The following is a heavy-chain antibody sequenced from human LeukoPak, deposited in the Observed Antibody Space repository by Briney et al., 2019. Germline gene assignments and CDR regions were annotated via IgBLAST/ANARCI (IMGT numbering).Heavy chain of an antibody. Sequence: GGSLRLSCAASGFTFSSYGMHWVRQAPGKGLEWVAFIRYDGSNKYYADSVKGRFTISRDNSKNTLYLQMNSLRAEDTAVYYCAKGAYYDILTGYRDYYYYYCMDVWGKGTTVTISS. CDR1: GFTFSSYG. J-gene: IGHJ6*03. D-gene: IGHD3-9*01. CDR3: AKGAYYDILTGYRDYYYYYCMDV. CDR2: IRYDGSNK. V-gene: IGHV3-30*02.